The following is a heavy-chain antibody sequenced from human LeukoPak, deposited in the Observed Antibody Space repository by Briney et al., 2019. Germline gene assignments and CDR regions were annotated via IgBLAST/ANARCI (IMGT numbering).Heavy chain of an antibody. Sequence: ASVKVSCKASGYTFTDYHLHWVRQAPGQGFEWMGWINVKSGVATYAQKLQGRVTMTTDTSTSTAYMELRSLRSDDTAVYYCARNDPPNWGSPPRGDAFDIWGQGTMVTVSS. D-gene: IGHD7-27*01. J-gene: IGHJ3*02. V-gene: IGHV1-18*04. CDR2: INVKSGVA. CDR3: ARNDPPNWGSPPRGDAFDI. CDR1: GYTFTDYH.